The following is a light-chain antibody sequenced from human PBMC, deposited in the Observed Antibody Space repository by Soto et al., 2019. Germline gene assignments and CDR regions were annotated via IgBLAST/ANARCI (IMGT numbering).Light chain of an antibody. CDR1: QGISSY. J-gene: IGKJ1*01. CDR3: QQLNSYLWT. Sequence: DIQLTQSPSFLSASVGDRVTITCRASQGISSYLAWYQQKPGKAPKLLIYAASTLQSGVPSRFSGSGSGTEFTLTISSLQPGDFATYYCQQLNSYLWTFGQGTKVDIK. V-gene: IGKV1-9*01. CDR2: AAS.